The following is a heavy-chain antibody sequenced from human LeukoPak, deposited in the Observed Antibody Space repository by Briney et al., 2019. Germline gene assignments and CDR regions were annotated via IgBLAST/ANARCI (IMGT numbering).Heavy chain of an antibody. J-gene: IGHJ6*03. D-gene: IGHD3-10*01. V-gene: IGHV1-18*01. CDR2: ISAYNGNT. CDR3: ARGTTVRGVIYYYYYYYMDV. CDR1: GYTFTSYG. Sequence: ATVKVSCKASGYTFTSYGISWVRQAPGQGLEWMGWISAYNGNTNYAQKLQGRVTMTTDTSTSTAYMELRSLRSDDTAVYYCARGTTVRGVIYYYYYYYMDVWGKGTTVTVSS.